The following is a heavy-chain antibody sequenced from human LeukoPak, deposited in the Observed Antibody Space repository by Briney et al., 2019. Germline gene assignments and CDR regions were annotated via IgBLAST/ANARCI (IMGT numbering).Heavy chain of an antibody. Sequence: SQTLSLTCTVSGGSISGGGYYWSWIRQHPGKGLEWIGYIYYSGSTYYNPSLKSRVTISVDTSKNQFSLKLSSVTAADTAVYYCATESRSGTYFDYWGQGTLVTVSS. V-gene: IGHV4-31*03. CDR1: GGSISGGGYY. D-gene: IGHD6-19*01. CDR2: IYYSGST. CDR3: ATESRSGTYFDY. J-gene: IGHJ4*02.